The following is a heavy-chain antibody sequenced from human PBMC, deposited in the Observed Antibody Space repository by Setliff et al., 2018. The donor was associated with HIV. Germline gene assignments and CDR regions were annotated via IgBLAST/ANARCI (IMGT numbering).Heavy chain of an antibody. Sequence: GESLKISCAASGFTFSTYGMHWVRQAPGKGLEWVAVILYHGSNKYYADSVKGRFTISRDNSKNMVYLQMSSLRAEDSAVYYCAKSAFGGVSPFDYWGQGTLVTVSS. CDR3: AKSAFGGVSPFDY. D-gene: IGHD3-16*01. J-gene: IGHJ4*02. V-gene: IGHV3-33*06. CDR2: ILYHGSNK. CDR1: GFTFSTYG.